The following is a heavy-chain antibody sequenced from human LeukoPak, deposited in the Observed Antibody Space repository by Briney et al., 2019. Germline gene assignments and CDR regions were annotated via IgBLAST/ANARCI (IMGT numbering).Heavy chain of an antibody. CDR3: ARAGVPAATPRPKYYYYYYMDV. Sequence: KPSETLSLTCAVYGGSFSGYYWSWIRQPPGKGLEWIGAINHSGSTNYNPSLKSRVTISVDTSKNQFSLKLSSVTAADTAVYYCARAGVPAATPRPKYYYYYYMDVWGKGTTVTVSS. V-gene: IGHV4-34*01. CDR2: INHSGST. D-gene: IGHD2-2*01. J-gene: IGHJ6*03. CDR1: GGSFSGYY.